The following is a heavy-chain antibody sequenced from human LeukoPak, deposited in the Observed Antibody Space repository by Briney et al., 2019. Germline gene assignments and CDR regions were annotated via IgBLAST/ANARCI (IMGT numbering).Heavy chain of an antibody. Sequence: GGSLRLSCAASGFTFSSYWMSWVRQAPGKGLEWVANIKQDGSEKYYVDSVKGRFTISRDDAKNSLYLQMNSLRVEDTAMYHCARIGLGVSFGSGFDYWGQGTLVTVTS. CDR1: GFTFSSYW. D-gene: IGHD3-10*01. J-gene: IGHJ4*02. CDR3: ARIGLGVSFGSGFDY. CDR2: IKQDGSEK. V-gene: IGHV3-7*01.